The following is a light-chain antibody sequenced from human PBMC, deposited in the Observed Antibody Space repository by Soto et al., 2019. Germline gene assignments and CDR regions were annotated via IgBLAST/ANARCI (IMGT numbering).Light chain of an antibody. Sequence: QSALTQPASVSGSPGQSITISCTGTSSDVGGYNYVSWYQQHPGKAPKLMIYDVSNRPSGVSNRFSGSKSGNTASLTISGIQDEDEDDYYCSSYTSNSTPVIFGGGTKLTVL. CDR1: SSDVGGYNY. CDR2: DVS. CDR3: SSYTSNSTPVI. V-gene: IGLV2-14*01. J-gene: IGLJ2*01.